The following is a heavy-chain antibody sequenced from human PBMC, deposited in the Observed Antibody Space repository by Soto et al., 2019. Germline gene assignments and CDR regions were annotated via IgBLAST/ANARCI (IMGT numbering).Heavy chain of an antibody. CDR2: INADNGDT. D-gene: IGHD6-13*01. CDR3: ARVQSGSSWGYYFDS. V-gene: IGHV1-3*01. Sequence: GASVKVSCKASGYTFASYAIHWLRHAPGQGLEWMGWINADNGDTKHSQKFQGRVTITRDTSASTAYMELSSMRSEDTAVYYCARVQSGSSWGYYFDSWGQGALVTVSS. CDR1: GYTFASYA. J-gene: IGHJ4*02.